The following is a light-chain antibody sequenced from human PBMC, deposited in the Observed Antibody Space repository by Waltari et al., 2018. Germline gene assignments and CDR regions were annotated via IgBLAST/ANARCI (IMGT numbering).Light chain of an antibody. CDR1: QSLRRTW. J-gene: IGKJ2*01. Sequence: VLTQSPGPLSTSTGERATLSCSAGQSLRRTWLVWYQQKSGQDRRLLIYGGSSRAAGIPDRFSGSWSGTYCAFTISRLEPEDSAVYYCQQYESSVMYTFGQGTKVEIK. V-gene: IGKV3-20*01. CDR3: QQYESSVMYT. CDR2: GGS.